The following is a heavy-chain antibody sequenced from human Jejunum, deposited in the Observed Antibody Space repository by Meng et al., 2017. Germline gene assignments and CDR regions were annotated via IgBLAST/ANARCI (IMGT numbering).Heavy chain of an antibody. Sequence: SDTLSLTFTVSGYSTTSSKYYWRWMRQAPGKGLECIGTIYYSGSTCYNPSLKSRGTISVDTSKYEFSLKLNSVTAADTAVYYGTRDHGSSNWFYFWGQGTLVTVSS. D-gene: IGHD1-14*01. V-gene: IGHV4-39*07. CDR3: TRDHGSSNWFYF. CDR2: IYYSGST. J-gene: IGHJ5*01. CDR1: GYSTTSSKYY.